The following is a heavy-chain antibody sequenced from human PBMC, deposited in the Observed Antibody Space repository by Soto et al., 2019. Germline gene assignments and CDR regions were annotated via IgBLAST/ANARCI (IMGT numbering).Heavy chain of an antibody. J-gene: IGHJ6*03. CDR2: SYYSGST. Sequence: QVQLQESGPGLVKPSQTLSLTCTVSGGSISSGGYYWSWIRQHPGKGLEWIGYSYYSGSTYSNTPLKSRVTISVDTSKNQFSLKLSSVTAADTAVYYCARVTISATYGYMDVWGKGTTVTVSS. V-gene: IGHV4-31*03. D-gene: IGHD3-3*01. CDR1: GGSISSGGYY. CDR3: ARVTISATYGYMDV.